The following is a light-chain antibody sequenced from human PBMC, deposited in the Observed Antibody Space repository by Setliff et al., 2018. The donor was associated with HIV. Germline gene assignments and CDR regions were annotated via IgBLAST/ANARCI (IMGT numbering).Light chain of an antibody. V-gene: IGLV2-23*02. CDR3: CSYAGSSTLYV. CDR2: DVT. J-gene: IGLJ1*01. CDR1: SSDVGGYNY. Sequence: QSVLTQPASVSGSPGQSITVSCTGTSSDVGGYNYVSWYQQHPGKAPKLMIYDVTKRPSGVSNRFSGSKSGNTASLTISGLQAEDEAVCYCCSYAGSSTLYVFGTGTKVTVL.